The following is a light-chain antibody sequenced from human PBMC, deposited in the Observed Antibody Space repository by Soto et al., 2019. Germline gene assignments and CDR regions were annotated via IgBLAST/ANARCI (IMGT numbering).Light chain of an antibody. CDR3: QSYDSSLSAVV. CDR2: GNI. J-gene: IGLJ2*01. CDR1: SSNIGAGYD. V-gene: IGLV1-40*01. Sequence: QSVLTQPPSVSGAPGRRVTISCTGSSSNIGAGYDVHWYQQLPGTAPKLLIYGNINRPSGVPDRFSGSKSGTSASLAITGLQAEDEADYYCQSYDSSLSAVVFGGGTKLTVL.